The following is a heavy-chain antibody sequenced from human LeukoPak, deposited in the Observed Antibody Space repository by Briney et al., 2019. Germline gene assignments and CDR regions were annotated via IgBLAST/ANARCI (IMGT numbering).Heavy chain of an antibody. Sequence: SETLSLTCAVSGSSISSGYYWGWIRQPPGKGLEWIGTIHHNGSPYYNPSLRSRVTISVDTSKNQFSLKLSSVTAADTAVYYCARVGEGSGYYYYFDYWGQGTLVTVSS. CDR1: GSSISSGYY. J-gene: IGHJ4*02. V-gene: IGHV4-38-2*01. D-gene: IGHD3-3*01. CDR3: ARVGEGSGYYYYFDY. CDR2: IHHNGSP.